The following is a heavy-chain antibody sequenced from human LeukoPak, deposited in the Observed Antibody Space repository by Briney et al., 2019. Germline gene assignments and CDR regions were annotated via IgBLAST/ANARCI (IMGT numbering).Heavy chain of an antibody. CDR1: GYSFSIYW. V-gene: IGHV5-51*01. CDR3: ATSESQTRFDY. D-gene: IGHD1/OR15-1a*01. J-gene: IGHJ4*02. Sequence: GESLKISCKGSGYSFSIYWIGWVRQMPGKGLEWMGIIYPGDSDTRYSPSFQGQVTISADKSISTAYLQWSSLKASDTAMYYCATSESQTRFDYWGQGTLVTVSS. CDR2: IYPGDSDT.